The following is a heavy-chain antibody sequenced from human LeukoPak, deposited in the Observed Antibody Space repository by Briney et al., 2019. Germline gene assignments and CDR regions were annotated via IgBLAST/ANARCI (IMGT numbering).Heavy chain of an antibody. Sequence: GGSLRLSCAASGFTFSSYAMSWVRQAPGKGLEWVSAISGSGGSTYHADSVKGRFTISRDNSKNTLYLQMNSLRAEDTAVYYCAKDGTDFWSGYSYLYWGQGTLVTVSS. V-gene: IGHV3-23*01. CDR2: ISGSGGST. D-gene: IGHD3-3*01. CDR3: AKDGTDFWSGYSYLY. J-gene: IGHJ4*02. CDR1: GFTFSSYA.